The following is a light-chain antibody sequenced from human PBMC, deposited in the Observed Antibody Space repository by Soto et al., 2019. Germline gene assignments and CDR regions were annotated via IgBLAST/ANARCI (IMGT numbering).Light chain of an antibody. V-gene: IGLV2-14*01. CDR2: DVS. Sequence: QSALTQPASVSGSPGQSITISCTGTSSDVGGYNYVSWYQQHPVKAPKLMIYDVSNRPSGVSNRFSGFKSGNTASLTISGLKAEDEAEYYCSSYTSSSTLGVFGGGTKHTVL. CDR1: SSDVGGYNY. J-gene: IGLJ2*01. CDR3: SSYTSSSTLGV.